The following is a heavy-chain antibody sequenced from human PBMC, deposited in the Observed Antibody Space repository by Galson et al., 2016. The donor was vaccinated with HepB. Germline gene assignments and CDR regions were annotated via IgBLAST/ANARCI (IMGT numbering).Heavy chain of an antibody. D-gene: IGHD5-12*01. CDR3: ARATRRYSGSDFPPNY. CDR2: ISDDGSKK. J-gene: IGHJ4*02. Sequence: SLRLSCAASGFTFSSYALHWVRQAPGKGLEWVAVISDDGSKKYYADSVKGRFPISSDNSNNTLYLQMNSLRAEDTAVYYCARATRRYSGSDFPPNYWGQGTLVTVSS. CDR1: GFTFSSYA. V-gene: IGHV3-30-3*01.